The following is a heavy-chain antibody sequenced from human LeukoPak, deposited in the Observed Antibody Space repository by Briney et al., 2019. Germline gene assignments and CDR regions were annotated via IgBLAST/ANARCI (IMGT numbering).Heavy chain of an antibody. V-gene: IGHV4-30-2*01. CDR3: ARAHSSSWYWFDP. D-gene: IGHD6-13*01. Sequence: PSQTLSLTCAVSGGSISSGGYSWSWLRQPPGTGLEWIGYIYHSGSTYYNPSLKSRVTISVDRSKNQFSLKLSSVTAADTAVYYCARAHSSSWYWFDPWGQGTLVTVSS. CDR1: GGSISSGGYS. J-gene: IGHJ5*02. CDR2: IYHSGST.